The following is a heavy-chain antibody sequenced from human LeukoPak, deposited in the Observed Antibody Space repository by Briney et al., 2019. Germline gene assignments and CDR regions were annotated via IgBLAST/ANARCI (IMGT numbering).Heavy chain of an antibody. CDR3: ARGSTDNA. CDR1: GGSFSGYY. Sequence: SETLSLTCAVYGGSFSGYYWSWIRQPPGKGLEWIGEINHSGSTNYNPSLKSRVTISVDTSKNQFSLKPSSVTAADTAVYYCARGSTDNAWGQGTLVTVSS. D-gene: IGHD1-1*01. J-gene: IGHJ5*02. V-gene: IGHV4-34*01. CDR2: INHSGST.